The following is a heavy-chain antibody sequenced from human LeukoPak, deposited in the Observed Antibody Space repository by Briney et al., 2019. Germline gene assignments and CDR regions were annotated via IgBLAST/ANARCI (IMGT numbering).Heavy chain of an antibody. D-gene: IGHD2-2*01. J-gene: IGHJ5*02. CDR1: GYTFTSYG. CDR2: IIPIFGTA. Sequence: SVKVSCKASGYTFTSYGISWVRQAPGQGLEWMGGIIPIFGTANYAQKFQGRVTITTDESTSTAYTELSSLRSEDTAVYYCARGNRRYQLPQALHRFDPWGQGTLVTVSS. V-gene: IGHV1-69*05. CDR3: ARGNRRYQLPQALHRFDP.